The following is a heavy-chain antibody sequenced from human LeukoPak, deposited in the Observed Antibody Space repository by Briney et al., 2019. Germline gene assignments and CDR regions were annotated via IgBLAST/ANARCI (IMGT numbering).Heavy chain of an antibody. D-gene: IGHD2-15*01. Sequence: GASVKVSCKASGYTFTGYYMHWVRQAPGQGLEWMGWINSNTGGRNYAQKFQGRVTITRDTSLGTAYMQLSSLISDDTAIYYCASEAYCSGGRCYLHRVASWGGGALDTVSS. J-gene: IGHJ4*02. CDR1: GYTFTGYY. V-gene: IGHV1-2*02. CDR2: INSNTGGR. CDR3: ASEAYCSGGRCYLHRVAS.